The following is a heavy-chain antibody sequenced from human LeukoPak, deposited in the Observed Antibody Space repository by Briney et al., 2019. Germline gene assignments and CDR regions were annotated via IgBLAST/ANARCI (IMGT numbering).Heavy chain of an antibody. J-gene: IGHJ4*02. D-gene: IGHD1-26*01. CDR3: ARGIVGPTFDY. CDR1: GGSFSGYY. Sequence: SETLSLTCAVYGGSFSGYYWSWIRQPPGKGLEWIGEINHSGSTNYNPSLKSRVTISVDTSKNQFSLKLSSVTAADTAVYYCARGIVGPTFDYWGQGTLVTVSS. V-gene: IGHV4-34*01. CDR2: INHSGST.